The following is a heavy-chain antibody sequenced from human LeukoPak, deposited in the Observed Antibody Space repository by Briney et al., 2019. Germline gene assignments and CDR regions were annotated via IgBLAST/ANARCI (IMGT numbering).Heavy chain of an antibody. CDR1: GYTFTSYY. CDR3: ARDKGVTMVRENWFDP. J-gene: IGHJ5*02. Sequence: ASVKVSCKASGYTFTSYYMHWVRQAPGQGLEWMGIINPSGGSTSYAQKFQGRVTMTRDTSTSTVYMELSSLRSEDTAVYYCARDKGVTMVRENWFDPWGQGTPVTVSS. D-gene: IGHD3-10*01. CDR2: INPSGGST. V-gene: IGHV1-46*01.